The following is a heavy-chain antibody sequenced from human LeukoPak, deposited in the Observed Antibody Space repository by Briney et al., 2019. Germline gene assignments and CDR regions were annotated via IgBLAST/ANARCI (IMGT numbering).Heavy chain of an antibody. V-gene: IGHV1-69*05. CDR2: IIPIFGAA. CDR3: ARGFYYDSSGYNYGGFDI. J-gene: IGHJ3*02. Sequence: SMKVSCKASGGTFSSYAISWVRQAPGQGLEWMGRIIPIFGAANYAQRFQGRVSITTDESTSTAYMELSSLRSEDTAVYYCARGFYYDSSGYNYGGFDIWGQGTMVTVSS. CDR1: GGTFSSYA. D-gene: IGHD3-22*01.